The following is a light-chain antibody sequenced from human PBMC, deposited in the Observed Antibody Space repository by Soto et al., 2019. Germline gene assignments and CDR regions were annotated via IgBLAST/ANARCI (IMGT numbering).Light chain of an antibody. V-gene: IGKV3-15*01. J-gene: IGKJ5*01. CDR3: QQDNPWPSID. CDR2: GAS. Sequence: EIVMTQSPATLSVSPGERATLSCRASQSVGSYLAWYQQKPGQAPRLLIYGASTRATDIPARCSGSGSGTEITLTISSLQSEDCAVYSCQQDNPWPSIDFGKGTSLEFK. CDR1: QSVGSY.